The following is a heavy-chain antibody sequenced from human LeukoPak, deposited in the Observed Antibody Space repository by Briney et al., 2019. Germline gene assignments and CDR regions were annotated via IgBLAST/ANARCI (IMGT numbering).Heavy chain of an antibody. J-gene: IGHJ6*02. CDR2: IYSGGNT. Sequence: GGSLRLSCAASGFTVSINYMSWVRQAPGQGLEWVSVIYSGGNTYYPDSAKGRFTISRDNSKNTLYLQMNSLRVDDTAVYYCARVSGSSLLSPMDVWGRGTTVTVSS. CDR3: ARVSGSSLLSPMDV. D-gene: IGHD2/OR15-2a*01. V-gene: IGHV3-53*01. CDR1: GFTVSINY.